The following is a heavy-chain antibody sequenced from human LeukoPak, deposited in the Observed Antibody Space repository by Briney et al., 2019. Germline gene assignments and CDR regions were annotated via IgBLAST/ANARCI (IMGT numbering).Heavy chain of an antibody. CDR3: ARDRLGQQLVHY. J-gene: IGHJ4*02. V-gene: IGHV3-11*04. Sequence: PGGSLRLSCAASGFTFSDYYMSWIRQAPGKGLEWVSYISSSGSTIYYADSVKGRFTISRDNAKNSLYLQVNSLRAEGTAVYYCARDRLGQQLVHYWGQGTLVTVSS. D-gene: IGHD6-13*01. CDR1: GFTFSDYY. CDR2: ISSSGSTI.